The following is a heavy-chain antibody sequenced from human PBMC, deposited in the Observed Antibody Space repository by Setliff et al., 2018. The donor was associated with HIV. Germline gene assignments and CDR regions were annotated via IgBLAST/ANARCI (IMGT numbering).Heavy chain of an antibody. V-gene: IGHV4-39*07. J-gene: IGHJ5*02. CDR1: GGSISSSSYY. CDR2: IYYSGST. D-gene: IGHD6-19*01. CDR3: ARDRWNHGIIIAVADWFDP. Sequence: PSETLSLTCTVSGGSISSSSYYWGWIRQPPGTGLEWIGSIYYSGSTYYNPSLKSRVTISVDTSKNQFSLKLSSVTAADTAVYYCARDRWNHGIIIAVADWFDPWGQGTLVTVSS.